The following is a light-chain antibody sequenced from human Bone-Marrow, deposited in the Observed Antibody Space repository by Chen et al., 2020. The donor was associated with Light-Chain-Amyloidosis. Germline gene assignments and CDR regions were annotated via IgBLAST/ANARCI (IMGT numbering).Light chain of an antibody. V-gene: IGKV3-20*01. CDR1: QTISSNY. CDR2: GSS. Sequence: EIVLTQSPGTLSLSPGEGANLSCMASQTISSNYLTWYQQTFGQAPRLLIYGSSSRATGIPDRFTGSGSGTDFTLTINRLEPEDFAMYYCQQYGTSPLTFGGGTKVEIK. J-gene: IGKJ4*01. CDR3: QQYGTSPLT.